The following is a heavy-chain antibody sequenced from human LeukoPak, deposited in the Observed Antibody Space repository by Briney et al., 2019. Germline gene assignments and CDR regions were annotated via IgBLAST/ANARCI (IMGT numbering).Heavy chain of an antibody. CDR2: ISYDGSNK. J-gene: IGHJ4*02. D-gene: IGHD3-16*01. V-gene: IGHV3-30*18. CDR3: AKDDPDDAGFDY. Sequence: WGSLRLSCAASGFTFTSYGMHWVRQAPGKGLEWVAFISYDGSNKYYADSVKGRFTISRDTSKNTLYLQMNSLRAEDTAVYYCAKDDPDDAGFDYWGQGTLVTVSS. CDR1: GFTFTSYG.